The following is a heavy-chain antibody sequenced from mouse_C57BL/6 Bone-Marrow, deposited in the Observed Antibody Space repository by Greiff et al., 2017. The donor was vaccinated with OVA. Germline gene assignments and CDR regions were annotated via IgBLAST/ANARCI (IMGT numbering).Heavy chain of an antibody. D-gene: IGHD4-1*01. V-gene: IGHV1-26*01. CDR2: INPNNGGT. CDR1: GYTFTDYY. J-gene: IGHJ2*01. Sequence: VQLQQSGPELVKPGASVKISCKASGYTFTDYYMNWVKQSHGKSLEWIGDINPNNGGTSYNQKFKGKATLTVDKSSSTAYMELRSLTSEDSAVYYCARDWDFDYWGQGTTRTVSS. CDR3: ARDWDFDY.